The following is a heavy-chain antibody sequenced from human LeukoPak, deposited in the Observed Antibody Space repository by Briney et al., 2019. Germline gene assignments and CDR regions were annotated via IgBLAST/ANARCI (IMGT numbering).Heavy chain of an antibody. J-gene: IGHJ4*02. Sequence: PGGSLRLSCAASGFTLSSYGMHWVRQAPGKGLEWVAVIWYDGSNKYYADSVKGRFTISRDNSKNTLYLQMNSLRAEDTAVYYCARGEEYQLLPSLTRFDYWGQGTLVTVSS. V-gene: IGHV3-33*01. CDR1: GFTLSSYG. CDR3: ARGEEYQLLPSLTRFDY. CDR2: IWYDGSNK. D-gene: IGHD2-2*01.